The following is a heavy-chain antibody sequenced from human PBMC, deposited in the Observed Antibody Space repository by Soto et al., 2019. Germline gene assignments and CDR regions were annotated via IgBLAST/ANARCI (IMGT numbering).Heavy chain of an antibody. CDR3: ARESHDILTGPPWVWYFDL. J-gene: IGHJ2*01. CDR2: INDRGSI. Sequence: QVQLQQGGAGPLRPLETLSLTCGVSGGSFSGYYWAWIRQSPGKGLEWIGEINDRGSINYNPSLKSRVSISVDTSNNHYSLNLRSVTAADTAVYYCARESHDILTGPPWVWYFDLWGRGTLVTVSS. V-gene: IGHV4-34*01. CDR1: GGSFSGYY. D-gene: IGHD3-9*01.